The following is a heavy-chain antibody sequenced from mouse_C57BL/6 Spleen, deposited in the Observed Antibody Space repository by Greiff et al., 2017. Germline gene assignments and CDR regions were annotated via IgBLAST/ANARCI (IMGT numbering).Heavy chain of an antibody. CDR2: IWGGGST. Sequence: VQGVESGPGLVAPSQSLSITCTVSGFSLTSYGVDWVRQPPGKGLEWLGVIWGGGSTNYNSALMSRLSISKDNSKSQVFLKMNSLQTDDTAMYYWAKHSPGYGSSYGYFDVWGTGTTVTVSS. CDR1: GFSLTSYG. V-gene: IGHV2-9*01. D-gene: IGHD1-1*01. CDR3: AKHSPGYGSSYGYFDV. J-gene: IGHJ1*03.